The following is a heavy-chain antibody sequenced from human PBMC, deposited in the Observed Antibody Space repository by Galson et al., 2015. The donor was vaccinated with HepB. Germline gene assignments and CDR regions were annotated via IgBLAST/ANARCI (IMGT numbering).Heavy chain of an antibody. J-gene: IGHJ6*02. Sequence: SVKVSCKASGYTFTSYAMHWVRQAPGQRLEWMGWINAGNGNTKYSQKFQGRVTITRDTSASTAYMELSSLRSEDTAVYYCATSCSSCSHRYYYYYGMDVWGQGTTVTVSS. D-gene: IGHD2-2*01. CDR2: INAGNGNT. CDR3: ATSCSSCSHRYYYYYGMDV. V-gene: IGHV1-3*01. CDR1: GYTFTSYA.